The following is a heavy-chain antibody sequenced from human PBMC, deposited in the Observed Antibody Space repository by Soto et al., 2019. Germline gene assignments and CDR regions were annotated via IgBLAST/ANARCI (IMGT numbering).Heavy chain of an antibody. CDR2: IFANGHT. V-gene: IGHV4-4*07. J-gene: IGHJ5*02. CDR3: VASLAASGLNWLEP. CDR1: GGSISEKY. Sequence: PSETLSLTCIVSGGSISEKYWNWVRQPPGKGLEWIGLIFANGHTDYNPSLKSRVTMSVDASKNQFSLRLTSMTAADTAVYYCVASLAASGLNWLEPWGRGTLVTSPQ. D-gene: IGHD6-13*01.